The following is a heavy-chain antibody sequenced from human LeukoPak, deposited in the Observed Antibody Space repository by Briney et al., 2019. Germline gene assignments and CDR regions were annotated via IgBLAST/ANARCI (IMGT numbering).Heavy chain of an antibody. V-gene: IGHV3-53*01. Sequence: GGSLRLSCAASGFTVSSNYMSWVRQAPGKGLEWVSIIYSGGSTYYADSVKGRFTISRDNSKNMLYLQMNSLRAEDTAVYYCAWFSSSWYYFQHWGQGTLVTVSS. J-gene: IGHJ1*01. D-gene: IGHD6-13*01. CDR3: AWFSSSWYYFQH. CDR2: IYSGGST. CDR1: GFTVSSNY.